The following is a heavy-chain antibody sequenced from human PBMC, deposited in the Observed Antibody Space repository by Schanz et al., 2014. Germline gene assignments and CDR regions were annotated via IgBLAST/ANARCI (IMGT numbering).Heavy chain of an antibody. CDR1: GGSISSSDW. D-gene: IGHD6-19*01. J-gene: IGHJ5*02. V-gene: IGHV4-4*02. Sequence: QVQLQESGPGLVKPSGTLSLTCAVSGGSISSSDWWSWVRQPPGKGLEWIGEIYHSGSTNYNPALESRVTISVDKPKKQFSLKVTSMTAADTAVYYCARGHHPHGITVAARGFDPWGQGTLVTVSS. CDR3: ARGHHPHGITVAARGFDP. CDR2: IYHSGST.